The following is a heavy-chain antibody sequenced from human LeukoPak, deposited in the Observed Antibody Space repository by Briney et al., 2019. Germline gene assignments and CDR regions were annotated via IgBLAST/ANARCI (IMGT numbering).Heavy chain of an antibody. CDR3: ASLSEVATWGNYYYGMDV. J-gene: IGHJ6*02. D-gene: IGHD5-12*01. Sequence: ASVKVSCKASGYTFTSYDINWVRQATGQGLEWMGWMNPNSGNTGYAQKFQGRVTMTRNTSISTAYMELSSLRSEDTAVYYCASLSEVATWGNYYYGMDVWGQGTTVTVSS. CDR2: MNPNSGNT. V-gene: IGHV1-8*01. CDR1: GYTFTSYD.